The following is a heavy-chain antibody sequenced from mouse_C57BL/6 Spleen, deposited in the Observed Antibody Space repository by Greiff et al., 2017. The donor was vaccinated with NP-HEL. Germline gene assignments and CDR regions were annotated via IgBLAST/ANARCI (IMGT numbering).Heavy chain of an antibody. J-gene: IGHJ4*01. Sequence: QVQLQQPGAELVMPGASVKLSCKASGYTFTSYWMHWVKQRPGQGLEWIGEIDPSDSYTNYNQKFKGKSTLTVDKSSSTAYMQLSSLTSEDSAVYYCARSYDVDAMDYWGQGTSVTVSS. CDR3: ARSYDVDAMDY. CDR2: IDPSDSYT. D-gene: IGHD2-12*01. CDR1: GYTFTSYW. V-gene: IGHV1-69*01.